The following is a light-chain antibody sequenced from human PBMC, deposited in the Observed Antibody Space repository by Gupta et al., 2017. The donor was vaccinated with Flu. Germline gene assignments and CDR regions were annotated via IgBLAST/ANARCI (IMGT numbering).Light chain of an antibody. J-gene: IGKJ2*03. Sequence: DIQMTQSPSSLSTSVGDRVTITCRASQSISSYLNWYQQKPGKAPKLLIYAASSLQSGVPSRFSGSGSGTDSTLTISSLQPEDFATYYCLQSYSTCYSFGQGTKLEIK. CDR2: AAS. V-gene: IGKV1-39*01. CDR3: LQSYSTCYS. CDR1: QSISSY.